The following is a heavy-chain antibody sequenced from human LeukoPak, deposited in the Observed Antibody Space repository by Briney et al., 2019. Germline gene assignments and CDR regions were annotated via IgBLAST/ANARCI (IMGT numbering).Heavy chain of an antibody. J-gene: IGHJ4*02. CDR1: GYTFTGHY. CDR2: INPNNGGT. CDR3: ARDRGIAAAGTDY. Sequence: ASVKVSCKASGYTFTGHYMHWVRQAPGQGLEWMGWINPNNGGTNYAQKFQGRVTMTRDTSISTAYMELSRLRSDDTAVYYCARDRGIAAAGTDYWGQGTLVTVSS. D-gene: IGHD6-13*01. V-gene: IGHV1-2*02.